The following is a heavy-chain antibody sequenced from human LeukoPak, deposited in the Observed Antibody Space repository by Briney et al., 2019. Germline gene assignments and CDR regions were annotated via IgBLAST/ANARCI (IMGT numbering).Heavy chain of an antibody. CDR3: ARWGRGSGSFNWFDP. CDR2: IHYTGNT. V-gene: IGHV4-59*01. D-gene: IGHD3-10*01. J-gene: IGHJ5*02. CDR1: GGSISDYY. Sequence: SETLSLTCAVSGGSISDYYWSWLRQPPGKGLELIGYIHYTGNTNYNSSLKSRVLISVDTAKNQFSLKLTSVTAADTAMYYCARWGRGSGSFNWFDPWGQGTMVTVSS.